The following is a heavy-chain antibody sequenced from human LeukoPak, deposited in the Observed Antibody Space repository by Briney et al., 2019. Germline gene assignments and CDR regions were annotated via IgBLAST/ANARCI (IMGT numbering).Heavy chain of an antibody. J-gene: IGHJ4*02. CDR3: ARLFYHSAEY. CDR2: IKEDGREK. Sequence: GGSLRLSCAASGFTFSSYSMNWVRQAPGKGLEWVATIKEDGREKYYVDSVKGRFTTSRDNAKNSLYLQMNSLRPEDTAVYYCARLFYHSAEYCGQGTLVTVSS. D-gene: IGHD1-14*01. V-gene: IGHV3-7*01. CDR1: GFTFSSYS.